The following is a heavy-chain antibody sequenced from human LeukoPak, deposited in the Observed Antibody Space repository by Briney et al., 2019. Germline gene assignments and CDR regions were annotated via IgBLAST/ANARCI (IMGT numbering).Heavy chain of an antibody. J-gene: IGHJ4*02. CDR2: IRHDGSNE. V-gene: IGHV3-30*02. CDR1: GFSFINFG. CDR3: ARDLGIFADFDY. Sequence: GGSLRPSCTTSGFSFINFGMHWVRQAPDKGLEWLAFIRHDGSNEYSADSVKGRFTISRDNSRSTLFLQMDNLRSEDTAIYYCARDLGIFADFDYWGQGILVIFSS. D-gene: IGHD3-16*01.